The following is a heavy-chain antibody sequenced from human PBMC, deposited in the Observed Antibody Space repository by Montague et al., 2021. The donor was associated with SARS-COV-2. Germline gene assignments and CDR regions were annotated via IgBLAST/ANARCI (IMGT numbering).Heavy chain of an antibody. D-gene: IGHD3-3*01. Sequence: SETLSLTCIVSGGSVSSGSYYWSWIRQPPGKGLEWIGYIYYSESTNYNPSLKSRVTISVDTSKNQFSLKLSSVTAADTAVYYCARDPWRITIFGVVTRYGTDLWGQATT. CDR1: GGSVSSGSYY. J-gene: IGHJ6*02. CDR3: ARDPWRITIFGVVTRYGTDL. CDR2: IYYSEST. V-gene: IGHV4-61*01.